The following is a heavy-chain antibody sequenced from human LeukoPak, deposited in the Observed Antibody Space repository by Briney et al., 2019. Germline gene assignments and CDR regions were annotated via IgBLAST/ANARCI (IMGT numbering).Heavy chain of an antibody. CDR2: IIPILGIA. J-gene: IGHJ4*02. V-gene: IGHV1-69*04. D-gene: IGHD3-9*01. Sequence: SVKVSCKASGYTFTSYDINWVRQAPGQGLEWMGRIIPILGIANYAQKFQGRVTITADKSTSTAYMELSSLRSEDTAVYYCARGSLDILTGYYRVAYYFDYWGQGTLVTVSS. CDR1: GYTFTSYD. CDR3: ARGSLDILTGYYRVAYYFDY.